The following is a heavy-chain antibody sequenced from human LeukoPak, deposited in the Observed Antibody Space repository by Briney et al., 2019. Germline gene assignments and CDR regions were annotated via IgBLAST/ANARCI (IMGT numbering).Heavy chain of an antibody. Sequence: ASVKVSCKSSGYTFTGYQMHWVRQAPGQGLEWMGRINANSGGTNTAQKLQGRVTMTRDTSKTTAYMELSGLRSDDTAVYYCARGEDLGVAMDYYYGLDVWGQGTTVTVSS. CDR2: INANSGGT. D-gene: IGHD2-8*01. J-gene: IGHJ6*02. CDR1: GYTFTGYQ. CDR3: ARGEDLGVAMDYYYGLDV. V-gene: IGHV1-2*06.